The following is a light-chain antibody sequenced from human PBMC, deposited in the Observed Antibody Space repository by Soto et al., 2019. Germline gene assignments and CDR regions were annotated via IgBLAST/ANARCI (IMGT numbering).Light chain of an antibody. CDR2: DAS. J-gene: IGKJ1*01. V-gene: IGKV1-5*01. CDR1: QSISTW. CDR3: QQYMNYAT. Sequence: DIQMTQSPSTLSAYVGDRVTFTCRASQSISTWLAWYQQKPGKAPKLLIYDASSLQSDVPSRFSGSGSGTEFTLTMSALQTDDFASYYCQQYMNYATFDQGTKVAIK.